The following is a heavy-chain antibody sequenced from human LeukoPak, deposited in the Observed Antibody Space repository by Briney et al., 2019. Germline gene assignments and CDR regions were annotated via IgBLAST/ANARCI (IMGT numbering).Heavy chain of an antibody. Sequence: ASVKVSCKASGYTFTGYYMHWVRQAPGQGLEWMGWINPNSGGTNYAQKFQGRVTMTRDTSISTAYMELSRLRSDDTAVYYCARETVLRFLEWSPSYYYYYMDAWGKGTTVTVSS. CDR2: INPNSGGT. D-gene: IGHD3-3*01. CDR3: ARETVLRFLEWSPSYYYYYMDA. J-gene: IGHJ6*03. CDR1: GYTFTGYY. V-gene: IGHV1-2*02.